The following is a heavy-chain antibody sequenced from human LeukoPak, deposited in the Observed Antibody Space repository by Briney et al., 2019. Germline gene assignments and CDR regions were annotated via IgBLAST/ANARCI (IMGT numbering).Heavy chain of an antibody. CDR1: GFTFSTYG. CDR2: IRYDGSNK. Sequence: PGGSLRFSCAASGFTFSTYGMHWVRQAPGKGLEGVAFIRYDGSNKYYADSVEGRFTISRDNSKSTLYLQMNSLRAEDTAVYYCARYHCSSTSCYSEVSFDYWGQGTLVTVSS. J-gene: IGHJ4*02. CDR3: ARYHCSSTSCYSEVSFDY. D-gene: IGHD2-2*01. V-gene: IGHV3-30*02.